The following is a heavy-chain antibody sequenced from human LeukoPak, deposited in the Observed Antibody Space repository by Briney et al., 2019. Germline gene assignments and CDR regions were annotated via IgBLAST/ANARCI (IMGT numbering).Heavy chain of an antibody. CDR3: AKFTKALLSSGWYRGGFHY. D-gene: IGHD6-19*01. V-gene: IGHV3-23*01. CDR1: GFTVSSNY. J-gene: IGHJ4*02. CDR2: ISGSGGST. Sequence: PGGSLRLSCAASGFTVSSNYMSWVRQAPGKGLEWVSAISGSGGSTYYADSVKGRFTISRDKSRNTLYLQMNSLRAEDTAVYYCAKFTKALLSSGWYRGGFHYWGQGTLVTVSS.